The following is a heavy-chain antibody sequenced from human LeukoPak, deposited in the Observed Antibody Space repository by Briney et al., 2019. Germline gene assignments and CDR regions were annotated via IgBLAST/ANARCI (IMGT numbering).Heavy chain of an antibody. V-gene: IGHV4-34*01. J-gene: IGHJ4*02. CDR2: INHSGST. CDR3: ARFRYDSSGYYPTYYFDY. Sequence: PSETLSLTCAVYGGSFSGYYWSWIRQPPGKGLEWIGEINHSGSTNYNPSLKSRVTISVDTSKNQFSLKLSSVTAADTAVYYCARFRYDSSGYYPTYYFDYWGQGTLVTVSS. D-gene: IGHD3-22*01. CDR1: GGSFSGYY.